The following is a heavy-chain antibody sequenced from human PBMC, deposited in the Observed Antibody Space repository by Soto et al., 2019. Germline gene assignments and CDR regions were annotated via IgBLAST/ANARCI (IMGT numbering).Heavy chain of an antibody. J-gene: IGHJ4*02. D-gene: IGHD6-19*01. CDR1: GFTFSSYW. CDR2: IKQDGGDK. CDR3: ARVAGLAGHV. V-gene: IGHV3-7*01. Sequence: EAQLMESGGGLVQPGGSLRISCAASGFTFSSYWMSWVRQAPGKGLEWVANIKQDGGDKYYVDSVKGRFIISRDNAKNSLYLQMDSLRAEDTAVYYCARVAGLAGHVWGQGTLVTVSS.